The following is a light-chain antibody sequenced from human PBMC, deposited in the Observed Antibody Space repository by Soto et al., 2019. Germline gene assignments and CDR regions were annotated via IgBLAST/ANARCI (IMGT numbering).Light chain of an antibody. Sequence: DIQMTQSPSTLSASVGDRVTLTCRASQSVNNWLAWYQQKPGEAPKLLIHKASSLESGVPSRFSGSGSATEFTLNTISLQPDDFATYYCQQYNSFSLYTFGQGTKLEIK. CDR3: QQYNSFSLYT. CDR2: KAS. J-gene: IGKJ2*01. V-gene: IGKV1-5*03. CDR1: QSVNNW.